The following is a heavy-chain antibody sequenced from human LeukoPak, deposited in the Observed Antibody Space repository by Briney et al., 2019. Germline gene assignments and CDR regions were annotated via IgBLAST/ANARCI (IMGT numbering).Heavy chain of an antibody. V-gene: IGHV3-23*01. Sequence: PGGSLRLSCAASGFTFSSYAMNWVRQAPVKGLEWVSGISGSGRDTYYADSVKGRFTISRDNSKNTLYLRMNSLRADDTAVYYCATNYYDSSGYFPDFDYWGQGALVSVSS. J-gene: IGHJ4*02. CDR3: ATNYYDSSGYFPDFDY. D-gene: IGHD3-22*01. CDR2: ISGSGRDT. CDR1: GFTFSSYA.